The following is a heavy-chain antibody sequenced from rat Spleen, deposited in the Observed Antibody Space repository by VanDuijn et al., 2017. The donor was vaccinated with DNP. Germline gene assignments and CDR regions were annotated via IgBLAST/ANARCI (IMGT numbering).Heavy chain of an antibody. Sequence: EVQLVESGGGPVQPGRSLKLSCLASGFNFNDYWMGWVRQAPGKGLEWVASISNTGDNTYYRDSVKGRFTISRDNAKSTLYLQMDSLRSEDTATYYCTRETPTGYFDFWGPGTMVTVSS. CDR2: ISNTGDNT. CDR1: GFNFNDYW. J-gene: IGHJ1*01. CDR3: TRETPTGYFDF. D-gene: IGHD2-1*01. V-gene: IGHV5-31*01.